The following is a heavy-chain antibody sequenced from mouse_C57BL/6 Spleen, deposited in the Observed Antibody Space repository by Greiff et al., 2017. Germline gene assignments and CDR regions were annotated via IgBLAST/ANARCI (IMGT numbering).Heavy chain of an antibody. V-gene: IGHV1-69*01. CDR2: IDPSDSYT. CDR1: GYTFTSYW. Sequence: VQLQQPGAELVMPGASVKLSCKASGYTFTSYWMHWVKQRPGQGLEWIGEIDPSDSYTNYNQKFKGKSTLTVYKSSSTAYMHLSSLPSEDSAVYYWASQARSTFYFDYWVQGTTLPVSS. D-gene: IGHD2-1*01. J-gene: IGHJ2*01. CDR3: ASQARSTFYFDY.